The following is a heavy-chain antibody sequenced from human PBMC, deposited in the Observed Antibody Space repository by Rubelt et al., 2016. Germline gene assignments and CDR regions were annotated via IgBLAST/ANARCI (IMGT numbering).Heavy chain of an antibody. D-gene: IGHD3-16*01. V-gene: IGHV3-48*04. CDR2: ISSSSSSM. Sequence: EVQLVESGGNLVQPGGCLRLSCAASGFTFSTYSMNWVRQAPGKGLEWVSYISSSSSSMYYADSVKGRFTISRDNAKNSLDLQRSSLRAGEMAVYYCARMATYGFGMVDYWGQGAQVTVSS. CDR3: ARMATYGFGMVDY. CDR1: GFTFSTYS. J-gene: IGHJ4*02.